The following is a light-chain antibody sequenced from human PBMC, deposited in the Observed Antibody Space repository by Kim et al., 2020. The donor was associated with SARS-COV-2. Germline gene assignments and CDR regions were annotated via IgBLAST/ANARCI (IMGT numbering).Light chain of an antibody. CDR1: QSVSSN. CDR2: GAA. Sequence: SPGERATLSCRASQSVSSNLAWYQQKPGQAPRLLIYGAAGRGTGIPDRFSGSGSETELTLTITRLEPEDFAVYYCHQYGNSPFTFGGGTKVDIK. CDR3: HQYGNSPFT. V-gene: IGKV3-20*01. J-gene: IGKJ4*01.